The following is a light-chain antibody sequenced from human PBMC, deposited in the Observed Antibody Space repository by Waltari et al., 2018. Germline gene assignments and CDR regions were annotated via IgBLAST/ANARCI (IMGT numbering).Light chain of an antibody. Sequence: QSVLTQPPSASGTPGQTVSISCSGSTSNIGQNYVYWYQQFPGTAPRLLIYRNDGGPSGVPDRCSGAKSGNSASLAISGLRSEDEADYYCATWDDSLRGRVFGGGTELTVL. CDR1: TSNIGQNY. CDR3: ATWDDSLRGRV. V-gene: IGLV1-47*01. CDR2: RND. J-gene: IGLJ3*02.